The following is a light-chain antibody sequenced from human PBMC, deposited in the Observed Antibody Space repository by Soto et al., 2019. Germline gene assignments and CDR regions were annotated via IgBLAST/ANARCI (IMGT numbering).Light chain of an antibody. CDR2: NNN. J-gene: IGLJ1*01. Sequence: QSVLTQPPSASGTPGQRVNISCSGGSSNIGTNAVNWYQQLPGTAPKLLIYNNNQRPSGVPDRFSGSKSGTSASLAISGLQSEYEADYYCAAWDDSLNGYVFGTGTKVTVL. V-gene: IGLV1-44*01. CDR3: AAWDDSLNGYV. CDR1: SSNIGTNA.